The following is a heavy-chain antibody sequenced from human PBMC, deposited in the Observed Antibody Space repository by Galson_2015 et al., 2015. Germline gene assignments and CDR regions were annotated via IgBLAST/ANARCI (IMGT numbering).Heavy chain of an antibody. CDR3: ARGYYDFWSGRLQDAFDI. Sequence: TLSLTCAVSGGSISSGGYSWSWIRQPPGKGLEWIGYIYHSGSTYYNPSLKSRVTISVDRSKNQFSLKLSSVTAADTAVYYCARGYYDFWSGRLQDAFDIWGQGTMVTVSS. D-gene: IGHD3-3*01. CDR2: IYHSGST. V-gene: IGHV4-30-2*01. J-gene: IGHJ3*02. CDR1: GGSISSGGYS.